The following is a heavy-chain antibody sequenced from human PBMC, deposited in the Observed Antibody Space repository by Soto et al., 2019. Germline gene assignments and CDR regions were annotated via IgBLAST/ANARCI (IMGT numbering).Heavy chain of an antibody. V-gene: IGHV3-30-3*01. Sequence: QVQLVESGGGVVQPGRSLRLSCAASGFTFSSYAMHWVHQAPGKGLEWVAVISYDGSNKYYADSVKGRFTISRDNSKNTQYQQMNSVRAEDTAVYCCAREDSRGRYFDYWGQGTLVTVSS. CDR2: ISYDGSNK. CDR3: AREDSRGRYFDY. J-gene: IGHJ4*02. CDR1: GFTFSSYA. D-gene: IGHD3-22*01.